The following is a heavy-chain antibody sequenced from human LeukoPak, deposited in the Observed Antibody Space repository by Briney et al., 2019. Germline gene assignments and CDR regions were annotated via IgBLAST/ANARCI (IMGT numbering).Heavy chain of an antibody. Sequence: SETLSLTCTVSGYSISSGYYWGWIRQPPGKGLEWIGSIYHSGSTYYNPSLKSRVTISVDTSKNQFSLKLSSVTAADTAVYYCARKGNYYDSSGYYLDYWGQGTLVTVSS. CDR2: IYHSGST. J-gene: IGHJ4*02. CDR3: ARKGNYYDSSGYYLDY. CDR1: GYSISSGYY. V-gene: IGHV4-38-2*02. D-gene: IGHD3-22*01.